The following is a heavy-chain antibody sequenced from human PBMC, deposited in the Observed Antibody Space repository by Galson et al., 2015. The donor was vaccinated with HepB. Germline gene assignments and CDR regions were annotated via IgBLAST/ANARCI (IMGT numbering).Heavy chain of an antibody. D-gene: IGHD2-21*02. V-gene: IGHV1-69*01. CDR2: IIPIFGTA. Sequence: QSGAEVKKPGESLRISCKASGGTFSSYAISWVRQAPGQGLEWMGGIIPIFGTANYAQKFQGRVTITADESTSTAYMELSSLRSEDTAVYYCARTYCGGDCLSLLPNFDYWGQGTLVTVSS. CDR1: GGTFSSYA. J-gene: IGHJ4*02. CDR3: ARTYCGGDCLSLLPNFDY.